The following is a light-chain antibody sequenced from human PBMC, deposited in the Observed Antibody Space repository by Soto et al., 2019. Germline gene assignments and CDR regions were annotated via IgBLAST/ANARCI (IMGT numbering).Light chain of an antibody. J-gene: IGKJ1*01. CDR2: GAS. CDR3: QQHNNYPPWT. Sequence: EIVMTQSPATLSVSPGERATLSCRASQSVDSKLAWYQQKPGQAPRLLIYGASTRATGLPARFSGSGSGTEFTLTISSLQFEDFAVYYCQQHNNYPPWTFGQGTKVEI. V-gene: IGKV3-15*01. CDR1: QSVDSK.